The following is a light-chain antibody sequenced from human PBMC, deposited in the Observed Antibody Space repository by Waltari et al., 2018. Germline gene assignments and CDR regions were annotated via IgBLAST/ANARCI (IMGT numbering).Light chain of an antibody. CDR3: QNHERLPAT. V-gene: IGKV3-20*01. Sequence: VLTQSPGTLSLSLGERAPLSCRASQSISKYLVWYQQRPGHAPRLLIYAGSTSAAGIPDRFSGSGYGTDFTLTISRLEPEEFAMYYGQNHERLPATFGQGTKVEFK. J-gene: IGKJ1*01. CDR1: QSISKY. CDR2: AGS.